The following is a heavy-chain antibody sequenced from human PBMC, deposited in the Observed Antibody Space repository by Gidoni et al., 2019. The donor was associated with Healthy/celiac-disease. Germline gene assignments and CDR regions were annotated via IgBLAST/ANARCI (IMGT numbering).Heavy chain of an antibody. D-gene: IGHD4-17*01. CDR1: GYTFTGYY. J-gene: IGHJ5*02. Sequence: QVQLVQSGAEVKKPGASVKVSCKASGYTFTGYYMHWVRQAPGQGLEWMGWINPNSGGTNYAQKFQGRVTMTRDTSISTAYMELSRLRSDDTAVYYCARDHDYGDYGPWFDPWGQGTLVTVSS. CDR3: ARDHDYGDYGPWFDP. V-gene: IGHV1-2*02. CDR2: INPNSGGT.